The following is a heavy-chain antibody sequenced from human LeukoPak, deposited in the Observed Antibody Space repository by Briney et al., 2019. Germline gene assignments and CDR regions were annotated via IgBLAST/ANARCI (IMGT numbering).Heavy chain of an antibody. CDR2: INSGSTYT. CDR1: GFTFSSYM. V-gene: IGHV3-21*01. CDR3: ARSLTTLTYEGY. J-gene: IGHJ4*02. Sequence: AGVSLRLSCAASGFTFSSYMMNWVRQAPGKGLEWVSSINSGSTYTYYTESVKGRFTVSRGNAKNSLFLQMNSLRAEDTAIYYCARSLTTLTYEGYWGQGTLVTVSS. D-gene: IGHD1-1*01.